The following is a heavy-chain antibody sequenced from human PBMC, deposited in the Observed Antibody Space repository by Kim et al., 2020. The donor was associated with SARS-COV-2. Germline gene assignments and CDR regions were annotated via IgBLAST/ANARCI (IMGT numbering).Heavy chain of an antibody. D-gene: IGHD6-19*01. CDR1: GYTFTSYA. V-gene: IGHV1-3*01. J-gene: IGHJ4*02. CDR2: INAGNGNT. CDR3: ARLYFNGGWEGHGDFDY. Sequence: ASVKVSCKASGYTFTSYAMHWVRQAPGQRLEWMGWINAGNGNTKYSQKFQGRVTITRDTSASTAYMELSSLRSEDTAVYYCARLYFNGGWEGHGDFDYWGQGTLVTVSS.